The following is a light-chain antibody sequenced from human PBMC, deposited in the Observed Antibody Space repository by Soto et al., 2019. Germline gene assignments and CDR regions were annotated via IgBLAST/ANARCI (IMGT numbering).Light chain of an antibody. CDR2: DVS. V-gene: IGLV2-14*01. CDR1: SSDVGGYNY. CDR3: SSYTSSSTLLYV. J-gene: IGLJ1*01. Sequence: QSALTQPASGSRSPGQSITISCTGTSSDVGGYNYVSWYQQHPGKAPKLMIYDVSNRPSGVSNRFSGSKSGNTASLTISGLQAEDEADYYCSSYTSSSTLLYVFGTGTKLTVL.